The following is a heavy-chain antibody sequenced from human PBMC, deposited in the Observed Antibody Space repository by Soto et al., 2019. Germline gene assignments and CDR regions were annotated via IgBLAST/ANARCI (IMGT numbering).Heavy chain of an antibody. V-gene: IGHV3-43D*04. CDR3: AKDISRGPTKNYDFWSGPDY. J-gene: IGHJ4*02. Sequence: EVQLVESGGVVVQPGGSLRLSCAASGFTFDEYAMHWVRQAPGKGLEWVSLISWDGSNTYYADSVKGRFTISRDNSKYSLYLQMHSLRAEDTALYYCAKDISRGPTKNYDFWSGPDYWGQGTLVTVSS. CDR2: ISWDGSNT. D-gene: IGHD3-3*01. CDR1: GFTFDEYA.